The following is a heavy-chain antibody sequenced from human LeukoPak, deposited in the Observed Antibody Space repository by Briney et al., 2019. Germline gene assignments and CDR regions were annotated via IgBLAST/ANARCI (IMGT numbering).Heavy chain of an antibody. CDR2: INPNGGGT. J-gene: IGHJ4*02. V-gene: IGHV1-2*06. D-gene: IGHD3-22*01. CDR1: GYTFTGYY. Sequence: ASVKVSCKASGYTFTGYYMHWVRQAPGQGLEWMGRINPNGGGTNYAQKFQGRVTMTRDTSISTAYMELSRLRSDDTAVYYCAVDSSGYYGEFDYWGQGTLVTVSS. CDR3: AVDSSGYYGEFDY.